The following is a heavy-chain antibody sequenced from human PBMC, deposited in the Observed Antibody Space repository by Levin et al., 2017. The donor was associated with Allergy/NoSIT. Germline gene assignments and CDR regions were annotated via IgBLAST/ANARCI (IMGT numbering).Heavy chain of an antibody. D-gene: IGHD3-22*01. Sequence: SVKVSCKASGGAFSSYAISWVRQAPGQGLEWMGGIIPIFGTANYAQKFQGRVTITADESTSTAYMELSSLRSEDTAVYYCASYLYDSSGYYKGLGAFDIWGQGTMVTVSS. J-gene: IGHJ3*02. CDR3: ASYLYDSSGYYKGLGAFDI. CDR2: IIPIFGTA. CDR1: GGAFSSYA. V-gene: IGHV1-69*13.